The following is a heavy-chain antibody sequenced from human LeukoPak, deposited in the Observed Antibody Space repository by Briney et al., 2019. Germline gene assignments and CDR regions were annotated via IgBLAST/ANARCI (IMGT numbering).Heavy chain of an antibody. CDR3: ARSPYYYDSSGYYPY. CDR1: GFTVSSNY. D-gene: IGHD3-22*01. V-gene: IGHV3-66*01. J-gene: IGHJ4*02. CDR2: IYSGGST. Sequence: GGSLRLSCAASGFTVSSNYMSWVRQAPGKGLEWVSVIYSGGSTYYADSVKGRFTISRDNSKNTLYLQMNSLRAEDTAVYYCARSPYYYDSSGYYPYWGQGTLVTVSS.